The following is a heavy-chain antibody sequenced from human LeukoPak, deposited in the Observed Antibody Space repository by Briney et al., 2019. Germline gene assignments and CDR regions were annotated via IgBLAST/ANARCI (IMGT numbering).Heavy chain of an antibody. Sequence: GGSLRLSCTASGFTFAGYGMNWVRQAPGKGLEWVSIIYSGGSTYYADSVKGRFTISRDNSKNTLYLQMNSLRAEDTAVYYCASPGGSGGNAFDIWGQGTMVTVSS. CDR3: ASPGGSGGNAFDI. CDR2: IYSGGST. V-gene: IGHV3-53*01. CDR1: GFTFAGYG. D-gene: IGHD1-26*01. J-gene: IGHJ3*02.